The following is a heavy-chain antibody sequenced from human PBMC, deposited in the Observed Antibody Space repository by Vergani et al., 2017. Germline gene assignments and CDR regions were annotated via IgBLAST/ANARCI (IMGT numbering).Heavy chain of an antibody. J-gene: IGHJ4*02. CDR2: MNPNSGNT. Sequence: QVQLVQSGAEVKKPGASVKVSCKASGYTFTSYDINWVRQATGQGLERMGWMNPNSGNTGYAQKFQGRVTMTRNTSISTAYMELSSLRSEDTAVYYCARGPTYYYDSSGYSFDYWGQGTLVTVSS. CDR3: ARGPTYYYDSSGYSFDY. D-gene: IGHD3-22*01. V-gene: IGHV1-8*01. CDR1: GYTFTSYD.